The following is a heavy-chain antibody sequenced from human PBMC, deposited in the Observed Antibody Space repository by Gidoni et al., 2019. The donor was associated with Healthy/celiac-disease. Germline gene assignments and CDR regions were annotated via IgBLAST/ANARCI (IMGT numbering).Heavy chain of an antibody. Sequence: QVQPVESGGGVVQPGRSLRLSCAASGFTFSSSAMHWVRQAPGQGLEWVAVISYDGSNKYYADSVKGRFTISRDNSKNTLYLQMNSLRAEDTAVYYCARGVRVLNMRLDAFDIWGQGTMVTVSS. J-gene: IGHJ3*02. CDR2: ISYDGSNK. CDR1: GFTFSSSA. CDR3: ARGVRVLNMRLDAFDI. V-gene: IGHV3-30-3*01. D-gene: IGHD3-16*01.